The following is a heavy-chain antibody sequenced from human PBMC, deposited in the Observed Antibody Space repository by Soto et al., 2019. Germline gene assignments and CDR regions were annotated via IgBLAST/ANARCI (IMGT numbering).Heavy chain of an antibody. CDR1: GFSLSTSGVG. CDR2: IYWDDDK. D-gene: IGHD3-10*01. J-gene: IGHJ4*02. V-gene: IGHV2-5*02. CDR3: AHSRREFGELYPVLFDY. Sequence: QITLKESGPTLVKPTQTLTLTCTFSGFSLSTSGVGVGWIRQPPGKALEWLALIYWDDDKRYSPSLKSRLTITKDTSKNQVVLTLNNMDPVDTATSYGAHSRREFGELYPVLFDYWGQGTLVTVS.